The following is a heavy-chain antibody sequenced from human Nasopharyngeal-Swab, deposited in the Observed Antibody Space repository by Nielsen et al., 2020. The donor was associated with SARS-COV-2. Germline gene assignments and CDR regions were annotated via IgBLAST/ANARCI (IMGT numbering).Heavy chain of an antibody. Sequence: SETLSLTCTVSGDSISSGNYYWSWIRQPAGKGLEWIGRIYTSGNTNYNPSLRSRLTISVDTSKNQFSLKLSSVTAADTAVYYCADRSGYVPGGWFDPWGQGTLVTVSS. J-gene: IGHJ5*02. D-gene: IGHD5-12*01. CDR3: ADRSGYVPGGWFDP. CDR1: GDSISSGNYY. CDR2: IYTSGNT. V-gene: IGHV4-61*02.